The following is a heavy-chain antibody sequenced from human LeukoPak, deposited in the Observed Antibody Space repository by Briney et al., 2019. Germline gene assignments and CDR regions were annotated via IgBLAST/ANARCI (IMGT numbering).Heavy chain of an antibody. CDR2: ITGGSNTI. V-gene: IGHV3-48*01. D-gene: IGHD4-17*01. CDR1: GLTFDTYG. Sequence: GGSLRLSCAASGLTFDTYGMNWVRQAPGKGLEWVSFITGGSNTIYYADSVKGRFTISRDNAKNSLYLQMNSLRAEDTAVYYCAKGTVTTRGYSDYWGQGTLVTVSP. J-gene: IGHJ4*02. CDR3: AKGTVTTRGYSDY.